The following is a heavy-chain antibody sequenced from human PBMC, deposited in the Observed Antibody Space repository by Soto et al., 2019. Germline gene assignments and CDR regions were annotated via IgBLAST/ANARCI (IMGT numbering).Heavy chain of an antibody. D-gene: IGHD3-10*01. CDR2: IYYSGST. J-gene: IGHJ5*02. V-gene: IGHV4-59*01. Sequence: PSETLSLTCTVSGGSISSYYWSWIRQPPGKGLEWIGYIYYSGSTNYNPSLKSRVTISVDTSKNQFSLKLSSVTAADTAVYYCARVLRVSDHHRITRWFDPWGQGTLVTVS. CDR1: GGSISSYY. CDR3: ARVLRVSDHHRITRWFDP.